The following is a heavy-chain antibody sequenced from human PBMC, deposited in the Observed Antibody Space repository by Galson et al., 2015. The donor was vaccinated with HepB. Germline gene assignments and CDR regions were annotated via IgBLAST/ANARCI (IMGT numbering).Heavy chain of an antibody. CDR1: GGSISSSNW. CDR2: IYHSGST. V-gene: IGHV4-4*02. Sequence: SETLSLTCAVSGGSISSSNWWSWVRQPPGKGLEWIGEIYHSGSTNYNPSLKSRVTISVDKSKNQFSLKLSSVTAADTAVYYCARGLELWWPSLGYWGQGTLVTVSS. CDR3: ARGLELWWPSLGY. J-gene: IGHJ4*02. D-gene: IGHD2-21*01.